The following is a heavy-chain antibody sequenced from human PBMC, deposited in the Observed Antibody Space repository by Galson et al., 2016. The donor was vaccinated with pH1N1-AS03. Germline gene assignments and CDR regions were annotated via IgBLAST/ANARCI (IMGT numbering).Heavy chain of an antibody. CDR3: ARRSVAEMASGWAWGFDY. CDR2: IYTGGTT. CDR1: GFTVSSNY. Sequence: SLRLSCAASGFTVSSNYMSWVRQAPGKGLEWVSVIYTGGTTQYAESVKGRFTISRDNSKNMLYLQMNSLRAEDTAVYYCARRSVAEMASGWAWGFDYWGQGTLVTVSS. V-gene: IGHV3-66*01. J-gene: IGHJ4*02. D-gene: IGHD5-24*01.